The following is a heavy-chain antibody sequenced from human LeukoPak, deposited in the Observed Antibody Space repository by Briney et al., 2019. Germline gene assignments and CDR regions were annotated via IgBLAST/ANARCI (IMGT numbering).Heavy chain of an antibody. CDR3: ARDQYDTWSRRGNFDS. CDR1: GYTFGKYW. V-gene: IGHV3-7*03. CDR2: IKLDGSEK. J-gene: IGHJ4*02. D-gene: IGHD3-3*01. Sequence: GGSLRLSCVASGYTFGKYWMSWVRQAPGKGLEWVANIKLDGSEKNYVDSVKGRFTISRDNTKNSLYLQMNSLRAEDTAVFYCARDQYDTWSRRGNFDSWGQGTLVIVSS.